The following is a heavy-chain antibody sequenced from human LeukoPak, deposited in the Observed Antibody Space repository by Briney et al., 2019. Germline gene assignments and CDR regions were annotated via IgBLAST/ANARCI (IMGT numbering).Heavy chain of an antibody. D-gene: IGHD2-2*02. CDR2: INPNSGGT. CDR1: GYTFTGYY. Sequence: ASVKVSCKASGYTFTGYYMHWVRQAPGQGLEWMGWINPNSGGTNYAQKFQGRVTMTRDTSISTAYMELSRLRSDDTAVYYCARDPHCSSTSCYMGWFDPWGQGTLVTVSS. V-gene: IGHV1-2*02. J-gene: IGHJ5*02. CDR3: ARDPHCSSTSCYMGWFDP.